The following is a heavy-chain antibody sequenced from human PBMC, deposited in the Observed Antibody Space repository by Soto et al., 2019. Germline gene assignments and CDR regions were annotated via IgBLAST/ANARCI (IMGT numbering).Heavy chain of an antibody. Sequence: QVQLVESGGGVVQPGRSLRLSCAASGFTFSSYAMHWVRQAPGKGLEWVAVISYDGSNKYYADSVKGRFTISRDNSKNTLYLQMNSLRAEDTAVYYCVRGRGKRAATLLDYWGQGTLVTVSS. CDR1: GFTFSSYA. J-gene: IGHJ4*02. CDR3: VRGRGKRAATLLDY. V-gene: IGHV3-30-3*01. CDR2: ISYDGSNK. D-gene: IGHD1-26*01.